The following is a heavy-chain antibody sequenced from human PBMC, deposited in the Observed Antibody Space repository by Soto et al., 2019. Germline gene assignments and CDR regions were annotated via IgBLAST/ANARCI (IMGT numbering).Heavy chain of an antibody. V-gene: IGHV4-39*01. Sequence: QLQLQESGPGLVKPSETLSLTCTVSGGSISSSSYYWGWIRQPPGKGLEWIGSIYYSGSTYYNPSLQSRVTISLDTSKNQFSLKLSSVTAADTAVYYCARVREPDYDILTGYFDYWGQGTLVTVSS. CDR1: GGSISSSSYY. CDR3: ARVREPDYDILTGYFDY. CDR2: IYYSGST. D-gene: IGHD3-9*01. J-gene: IGHJ4*02.